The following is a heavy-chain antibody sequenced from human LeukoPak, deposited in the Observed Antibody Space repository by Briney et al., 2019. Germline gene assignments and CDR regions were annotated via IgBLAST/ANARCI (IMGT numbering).Heavy chain of an antibody. J-gene: IGHJ4*02. Sequence: GASVKVSCKASGHTFTSYGISWVRQAPGQGLEWMGWISAYNGNTNYAQKLQGRVTMTTDTSTSTAYMELRSLRSEDTAMYYCARYYYESGEYLLDYWGQGTLVTVSS. CDR3: ARYYYESGEYLLDY. CDR1: GHTFTSYG. V-gene: IGHV1-18*01. CDR2: ISAYNGNT. D-gene: IGHD3-22*01.